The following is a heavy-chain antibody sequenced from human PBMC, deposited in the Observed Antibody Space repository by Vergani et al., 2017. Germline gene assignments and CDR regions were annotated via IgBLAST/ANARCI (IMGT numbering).Heavy chain of an antibody. CDR2: IYYSGST. J-gene: IGHJ4*02. CDR3: ASLTLYCSSTSCYSNXFDY. CDR1: GGSVSSGSYY. V-gene: IGHV4-61*10. D-gene: IGHD2-2*01. Sequence: QVQLQESGPGLVKPSETLSLTCTVSGGSVSSGSYYWSWIRQPAGKGLEWIGYIYYSGSTNYNPSLKSRVTISVDTSKNQFSLKLSSVTAADTAVYYCASLTLYCSSTSCYSNXFDYWGQGTLVTVSS.